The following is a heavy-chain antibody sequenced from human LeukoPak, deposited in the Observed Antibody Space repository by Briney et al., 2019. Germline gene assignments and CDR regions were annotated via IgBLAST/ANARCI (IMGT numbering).Heavy chain of an antibody. D-gene: IGHD2-21*02. CDR2: IIPIFGTA. V-gene: IGHV1-69*13. Sequence: ASVKVSCKASGGTFSSYAISWVRQASGQGLEWMGGIIPIFGTANYAQKFQGRVTITADESTSTAYMELSSLRSEDTAVYYCARTYCGGDCYSNVLDYWGQGTLVTVSS. CDR1: GGTFSSYA. CDR3: ARTYCGGDCYSNVLDY. J-gene: IGHJ4*02.